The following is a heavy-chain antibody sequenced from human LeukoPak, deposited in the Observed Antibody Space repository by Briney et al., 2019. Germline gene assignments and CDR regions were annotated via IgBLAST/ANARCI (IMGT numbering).Heavy chain of an antibody. CDR1: GGSISSYY. J-gene: IGHJ4*02. Sequence: PSETLSLTCTVSGGSISSYYWSWIRQPPGKGLGWIGYIYYSGSTNYNPSLKSRVTISVDTSKNQFSLKLSSVTAADTAVYYCARVATRGDYYFDYWGQGTLVTVSS. V-gene: IGHV4-59*01. CDR3: ARVATRGDYYFDY. CDR2: IYYSGST. D-gene: IGHD2-21*02.